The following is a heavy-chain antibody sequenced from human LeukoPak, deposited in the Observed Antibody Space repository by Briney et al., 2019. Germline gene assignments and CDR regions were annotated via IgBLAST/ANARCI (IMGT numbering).Heavy chain of an antibody. CDR2: ISAYNGNT. CDR1: GYTFTSYG. Sequence: ASVKVSCKASGYTFTSYGISWVRQAPGQGLEWMGWISAYNGNTNYAQKLQGRVTMTTDTSTSTAYMELRSLRSDDTAVYYCATRFGEFNYYYYGMDVWGQGTTVTVSS. CDR3: ATRFGEFNYYYYGMDV. D-gene: IGHD3-10*01. V-gene: IGHV1-18*01. J-gene: IGHJ6*02.